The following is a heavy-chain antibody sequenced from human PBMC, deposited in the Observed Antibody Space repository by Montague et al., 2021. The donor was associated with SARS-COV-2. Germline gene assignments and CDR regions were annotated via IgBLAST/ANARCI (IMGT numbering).Heavy chain of an antibody. CDR2: IYYNTGNT. CDR1: GGSISDYY. Sequence: SETLSPTCSVSGGSISDYYWNWIRQPPGKGLEWIGYIYYNTGNTKYNPSLQSRVTISLDTSKNQFSLNLRSVTAADTALYFCARGTGYDYYFDCWGLGTLVTVSS. D-gene: IGHD5-12*01. V-gene: IGHV4-59*01. CDR3: ARGTGYDYYFDC. J-gene: IGHJ4*02.